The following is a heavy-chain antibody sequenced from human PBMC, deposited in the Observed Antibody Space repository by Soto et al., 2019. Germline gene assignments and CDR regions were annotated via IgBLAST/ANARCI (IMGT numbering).Heavy chain of an antibody. D-gene: IGHD4-17*01. CDR3: ARVERSVDYGDFHAFDI. CDR2: IYYTGTT. CDR1: GGSISSNDNY. V-gene: IGHV4-39*01. J-gene: IGHJ3*02. Sequence: QLQLQESGPGLVQPSETLSLTCTVSGGSISSNDNYWGWIRQPPGKGLEWIGSIYYTGTTYYNPSLKSRVTISVDTSKNQFSLKLSSVTAADTAVYFCARVERSVDYGDFHAFDIWGQGTMVTVSS.